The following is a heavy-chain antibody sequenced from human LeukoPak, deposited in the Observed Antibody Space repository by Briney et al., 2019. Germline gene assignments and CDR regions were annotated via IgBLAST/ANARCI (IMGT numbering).Heavy chain of an antibody. D-gene: IGHD2-21*01. CDR1: GFTFSTYA. J-gene: IGHJ4*02. CDR2: ISYDGRNK. CDR3: ARSLGGGDWYFDY. V-gene: IGHV3-30*04. Sequence: GGSLKLSCAASGFTFSTYAMHWARQAPGKGPEWVAVISYDGRNKYYADSVKGRFTISRDNSKNTLYLQMDSLRAEDTAMYYCARSLGGGDWYFDYWGQGTLVTVSS.